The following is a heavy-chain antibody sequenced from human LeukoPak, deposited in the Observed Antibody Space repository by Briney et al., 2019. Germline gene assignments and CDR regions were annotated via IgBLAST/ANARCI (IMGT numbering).Heavy chain of an antibody. V-gene: IGHV1-58*02. CDR1: GFTFTNSA. J-gene: IGHJ4*02. CDR3: AAAGDDYGDYVFDC. Sequence: SVKVSCKSSGFTFTNSAMQWVRQASGQRLEWIGWIVVGSGNTNYAQKFQERVTITRGMSTSTAYMELSSLRSEDTAVYYCAAAGDDYGDYVFDCWGRGSLVTVSS. D-gene: IGHD4-17*01. CDR2: IVVGSGNT.